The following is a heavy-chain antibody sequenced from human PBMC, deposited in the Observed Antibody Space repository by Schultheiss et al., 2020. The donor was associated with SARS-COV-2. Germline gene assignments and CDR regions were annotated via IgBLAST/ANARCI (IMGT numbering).Heavy chain of an antibody. D-gene: IGHD1-26*01. CDR2: IWYDGSNK. CDR3: ARDRDSGSYLVAVFDY. J-gene: IGHJ4*02. Sequence: GGSLRLSCAASGFTFSSYGMHWVRQAPGKGLEWVAVIWYDGSNKYYADSVKGRFTISRDNSKNTLYLQMNSLRAEDTAVYYCARDRDSGSYLVAVFDYWGQGTLVTVSS. CDR1: GFTFSSYG. V-gene: IGHV3-33*01.